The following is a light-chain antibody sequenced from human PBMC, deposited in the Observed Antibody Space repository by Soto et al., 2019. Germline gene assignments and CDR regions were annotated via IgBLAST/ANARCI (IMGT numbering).Light chain of an antibody. V-gene: IGKV3-15*01. CDR1: QSVSIN. CDR3: QDYNNWLLRS. CDR2: RAS. Sequence: EIVMTQSPATLSVSPGETATLSCRASQSVSINLAWYQQKPGRAPRLLIYRASTRATGVPARFSGSGSGTEFTLAISSLQSEDFAVSYCQDYNNWLLRSFGPGTRVDFK. J-gene: IGKJ3*01.